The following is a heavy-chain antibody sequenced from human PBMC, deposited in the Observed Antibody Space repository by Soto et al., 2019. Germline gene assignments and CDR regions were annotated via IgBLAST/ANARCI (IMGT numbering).Heavy chain of an antibody. CDR2: IYPGDSDT. D-gene: IGHD3-22*01. CDR3: ARLPYYYDSSGYYTSSAFDI. Sequence: VESVKISSNGSGYSFTSYWIGWVGQMPWKGLEWMGIIYPGDSDTRYSPSFQGQVTISADKSISTAYLRWSSLKASDTAMYYCARLPYYYDSSGYYTSSAFDIWGQGTMVTVSS. J-gene: IGHJ3*02. V-gene: IGHV5-51*01. CDR1: GYSFTSYW.